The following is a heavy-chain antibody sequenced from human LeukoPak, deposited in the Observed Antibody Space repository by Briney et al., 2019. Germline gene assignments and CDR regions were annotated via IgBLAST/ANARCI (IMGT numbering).Heavy chain of an antibody. V-gene: IGHV4-39*01. J-gene: IGHJ6*02. D-gene: IGHD3-22*01. Sequence: SETLSLTCTVSGGSISSSNYYWGWIRQPPGQGLEWIGSIYYSGSTYYNPSLKSRVTISVDTSKNQFSLKLSSVTAADTAVYYCARPYYYDSSGYSGYYYYGMDVWGQGTTVTVSS. CDR3: ARPYYYDSSGYSGYYYYGMDV. CDR2: IYYSGST. CDR1: GGSISSSNYY.